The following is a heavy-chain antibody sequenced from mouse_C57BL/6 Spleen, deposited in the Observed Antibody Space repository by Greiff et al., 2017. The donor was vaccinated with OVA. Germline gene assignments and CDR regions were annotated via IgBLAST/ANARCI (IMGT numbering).Heavy chain of an antibody. Sequence: VQRVESGPGLVQPSQSLSITCTVSGFSLTSYGVHWVRQSPGKGLEWLGVIWSGGITDYNAAFISRLSISKDNSKSQVFFKMNSLQADDTAIYYCASIYYDYDQGFAYWGQGTLVTVSA. J-gene: IGHJ3*01. CDR3: ASIYYDYDQGFAY. V-gene: IGHV2-2*01. D-gene: IGHD2-4*01. CDR1: GFSLTSYG. CDR2: IWSGGIT.